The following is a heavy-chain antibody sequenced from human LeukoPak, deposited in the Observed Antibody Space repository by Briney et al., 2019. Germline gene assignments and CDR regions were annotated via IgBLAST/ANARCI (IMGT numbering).Heavy chain of an antibody. V-gene: IGHV3-30*03. CDR3: ARSLKRELLRTYFDY. D-gene: IGHD1-26*01. CDR2: ISYDGSNK. CDR1: GFTFSSYA. J-gene: IGHJ4*02. Sequence: PGGSLRLSCAASGFTFSSYAMHRVRQAPGKGLEWVAVISYDGSNKYYADFVKGRFTISRDNSKNTLYLQMNSLRAEDTAVYYCARSLKRELLRTYFDYWGQGTLVTVSS.